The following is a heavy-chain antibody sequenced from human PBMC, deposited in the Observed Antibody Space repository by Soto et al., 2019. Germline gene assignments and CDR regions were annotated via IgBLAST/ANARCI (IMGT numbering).Heavy chain of an antibody. CDR1: GYTFTSYD. Sequence: ASVKVSCTASGYTFTSYDINWVRHATGQGLEWMGWMNPNSGNTGYAQKFQGRVTMTRNTSISTAYMELSSLRSEDTAVYYCASPARNYDFWSGYSFDIWGQGTMVTVSS. CDR2: MNPNSGNT. D-gene: IGHD3-3*01. V-gene: IGHV1-8*01. CDR3: ASPARNYDFWSGYSFDI. J-gene: IGHJ3*02.